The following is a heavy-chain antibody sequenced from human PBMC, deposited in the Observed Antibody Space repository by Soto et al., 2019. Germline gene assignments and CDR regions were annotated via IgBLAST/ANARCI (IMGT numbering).Heavy chain of an antibody. J-gene: IGHJ6*02. CDR3: ARGSRPHYYYYGMDV. Sequence: GESLKISCKGSGYSFTSYWIGWVRQIPGKGLEWMGIIYPGDSDTRYSPSFQGQVTISADKSISTAYLQWSSLKASDTAMYYCARGSRPHYYYYGMDVWGQGTTVTVSS. CDR1: GYSFTSYW. V-gene: IGHV5-51*01. CDR2: IYPGDSDT.